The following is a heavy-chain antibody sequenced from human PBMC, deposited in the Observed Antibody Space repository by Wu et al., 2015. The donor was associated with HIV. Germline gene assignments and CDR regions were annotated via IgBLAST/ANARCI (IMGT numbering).Heavy chain of an antibody. CDR3: ARDSYGSAPYNWFDP. Sequence: QVQLVQSGAEVKKPGASVKVSCKASGYTFTGYYMHWVRQAPGQGLEWMGRIIPIFGTANYAQKFQGRVTITTDESTSTAYMELSSLRSEDTAVYYCARDSYGSAPYNWFDPWGQGTLVTVSS. CDR1: GYTFTGYY. V-gene: IGHV1-69*18. CDR2: IIPIFGTA. D-gene: IGHD3-10*01. J-gene: IGHJ5*02.